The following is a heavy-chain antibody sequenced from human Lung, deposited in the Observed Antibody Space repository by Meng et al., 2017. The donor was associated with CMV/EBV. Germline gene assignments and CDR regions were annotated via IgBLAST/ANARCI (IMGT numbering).Heavy chain of an antibody. V-gene: IGHV1-2*02. CDR3: ARDNNWGPDY. CDR2: IHPHRGDT. D-gene: IGHD7-27*01. CDR1: GYTFTAHY. J-gene: IGHJ4*02. Sequence: SCKASGYTFTAHYFHWVRQAPGQGLEWMGWIHPHRGDTNYAQQFQGRVTLTRDTSINTGYMGLTRLTSDDTAVYYCARDNNWGPDYWGQGTLVTVSS.